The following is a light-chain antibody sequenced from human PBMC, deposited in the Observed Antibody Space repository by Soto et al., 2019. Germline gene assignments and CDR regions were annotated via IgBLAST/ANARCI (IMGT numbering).Light chain of an antibody. CDR2: KAS. J-gene: IGKJ1*01. CDR3: QQYNSYSKT. Sequence: IQMTQSPSTLSASVGDRVTITCRASQTISNWLAWYQQKPGQAPKLLIYKASTLESGVPSRFSGSGSGTEFTLTISRLQPEDFATYYCQQYNSYSKTFGQGTKVDIK. CDR1: QTISNW. V-gene: IGKV1-5*03.